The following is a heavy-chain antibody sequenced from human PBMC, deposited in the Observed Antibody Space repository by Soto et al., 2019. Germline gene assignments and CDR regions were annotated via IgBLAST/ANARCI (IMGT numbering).Heavy chain of an antibody. D-gene: IGHD6-19*01. J-gene: IGHJ4*02. CDR3: ARCGQGSGWSDY. V-gene: IGHV1-18*01. CDR1: GDTITSRS. CDR2: ISAYNGNT. Sequence: SGDTITSRSRRWARQYPGQGLEWMGWISAYNGNTNYAQKLQGRVTMTTDTSTSTAYMELRSLRSDDTAVYYCARCGQGSGWSDYWGQGTLVTVSS.